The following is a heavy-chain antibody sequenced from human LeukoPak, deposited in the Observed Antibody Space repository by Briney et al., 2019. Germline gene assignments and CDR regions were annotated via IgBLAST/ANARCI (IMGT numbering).Heavy chain of an antibody. J-gene: IGHJ4*02. Sequence: SETLSLTCTVSGGSISSSSYYWGWIRQPPGKGLEWIGSIYYSGSTYYNPSLKSRVTISVDTSKDQFSLKLSSVTAADTAVYYCARVVLRFLEWRQSEYYFDYWGQGTLVTVSS. CDR1: GGSISSSSYY. V-gene: IGHV4-39*01. D-gene: IGHD3-3*01. CDR3: ARVVLRFLEWRQSEYYFDY. CDR2: IYYSGST.